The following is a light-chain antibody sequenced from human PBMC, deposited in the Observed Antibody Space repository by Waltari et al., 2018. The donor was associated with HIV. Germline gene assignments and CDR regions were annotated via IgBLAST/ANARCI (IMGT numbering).Light chain of an antibody. V-gene: IGLV6-57*02. CDR3: QSYDSTNHVV. J-gene: IGLJ2*01. Sequence: NFMLTQPHSVSESPGKTVTISCTGSSGSIGTNYVQWYQQRPGSAPTTVIYEDNRRPSGVPDRFSGSIDSSSNAASLTISGLKTEDEADYYGQSYDSTNHVVFGGGTKLTVL. CDR1: SGSIGTNY. CDR2: EDN.